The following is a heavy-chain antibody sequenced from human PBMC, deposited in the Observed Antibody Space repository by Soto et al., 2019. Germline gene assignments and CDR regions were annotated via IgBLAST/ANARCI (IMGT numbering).Heavy chain of an antibody. Sequence: QLQLQESGPGLVKPSETLSLTCTVSGGSISSSSYYWGWIRQPPGKGLEWIGSIYYSGSTYYNPSLKSRVTISVDTSKNQFSLKLSSVTAADTAVYYCARYLVYDILRVDPWGQGTLVTVSS. D-gene: IGHD3-9*01. V-gene: IGHV4-39*01. CDR1: GGSISSSSYY. J-gene: IGHJ5*02. CDR2: IYYSGST. CDR3: ARYLVYDILRVDP.